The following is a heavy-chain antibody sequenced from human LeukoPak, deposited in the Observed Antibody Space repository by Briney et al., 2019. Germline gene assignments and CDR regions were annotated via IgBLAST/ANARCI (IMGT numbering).Heavy chain of an antibody. D-gene: IGHD3-16*02. CDR1: GFTFRNYD. CDR3: ARGSYQFEH. Sequence: GRSLRLSCTASGFTFRNYDMSWFRQAPGKGLEWIGSIRAKGDGGTAQYAASVKGRFINSRDDSKSIAYLQMDSLETEDTAVYYCARGSYQFEHWGQGTLVTVSS. V-gene: IGHV3-49*03. J-gene: IGHJ1*01. CDR2: IRAKGDGGTA.